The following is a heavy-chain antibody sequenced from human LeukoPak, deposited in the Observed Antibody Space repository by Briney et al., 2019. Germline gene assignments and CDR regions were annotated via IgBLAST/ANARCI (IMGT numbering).Heavy chain of an antibody. J-gene: IGHJ4*02. Sequence: GGSLRLSCAASGFTVSSNYMSWVRQAPGKGLEWVSVIYSGGSTYYADSVKGRFTISRHNSKNTLYLQMNSLRAEGTAVYYCAINYYDSSGYYYKDYWGQGTLVTVSS. CDR3: AINYYDSSGYYYKDY. D-gene: IGHD3-22*01. CDR2: IYSGGST. V-gene: IGHV3-53*04. CDR1: GFTVSSNY.